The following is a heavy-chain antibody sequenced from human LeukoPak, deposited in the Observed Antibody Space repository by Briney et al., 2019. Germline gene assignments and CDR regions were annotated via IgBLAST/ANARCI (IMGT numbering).Heavy chain of an antibody. Sequence: GGSLRLSCAASGFTFSSYAMSWVRQAPGKGLEWVSAISGSGGSTYYADSVKGRFTISRDNSKNTLYLQMSSLRAEDTAVYYCAKDPESYYYDSSGSENWFDPRGQGTLVTVSS. D-gene: IGHD3-22*01. V-gene: IGHV3-23*01. CDR3: AKDPESYYYDSSGSENWFDP. CDR2: ISGSGGST. J-gene: IGHJ5*02. CDR1: GFTFSSYA.